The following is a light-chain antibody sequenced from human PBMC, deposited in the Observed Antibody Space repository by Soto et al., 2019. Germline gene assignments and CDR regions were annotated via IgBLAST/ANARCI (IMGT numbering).Light chain of an antibody. Sequence: EIVMTQSPGTLSLSPGERATLSCRASQTVSRSALAWYQQKPGQAPRLLIYDASNRATGIPARFSGSGSGTEFSLTISSLQSEDFAVYYCQRYDNWPLTFGGGTKVDIK. V-gene: IGKV3D-15*01. CDR3: QRYDNWPLT. J-gene: IGKJ4*01. CDR1: QTVSRS. CDR2: DAS.